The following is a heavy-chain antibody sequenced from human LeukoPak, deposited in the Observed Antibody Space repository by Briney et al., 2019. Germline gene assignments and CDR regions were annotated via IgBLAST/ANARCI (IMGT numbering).Heavy chain of an antibody. CDR2: IWYDGSNK. J-gene: IGHJ6*02. CDR1: GFTFSSYG. V-gene: IGHV3-33*01. CDR3: ARIATTDYYYGMGV. Sequence: GGSLRLSCAASGFTFSSYGMHWVRQAPGKGLEWVAVIWYDGSNKYYADSVKGRFTISRDNSKNTLYLQMNSLRAEDTAMYYCARIATTDYYYGMGVWGQGTTVTVSS. D-gene: IGHD1-1*01.